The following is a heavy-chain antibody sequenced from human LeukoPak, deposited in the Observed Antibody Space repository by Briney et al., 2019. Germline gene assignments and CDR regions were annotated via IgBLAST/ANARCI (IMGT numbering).Heavy chain of an antibody. J-gene: IGHJ1*01. CDR1: GGSISSSSYY. CDR3: AKSYLVAARAEYFQY. Sequence: SETLSLTCTVSGGSISSSSYYWGWIRQPPGKGLEWIGSIYYSGSTYYNPSLKSRVTISVDTSKNQLSLKLSSVTAADTAVYYCAKSYLVAARAEYFQYWGQGTLVTVSS. D-gene: IGHD2-15*01. V-gene: IGHV4-39*01. CDR2: IYYSGST.